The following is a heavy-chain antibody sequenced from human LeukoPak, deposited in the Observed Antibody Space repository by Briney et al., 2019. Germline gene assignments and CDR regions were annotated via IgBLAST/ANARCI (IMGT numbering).Heavy chain of an antibody. V-gene: IGHV3-15*01. CDR2: IKSKTDGGTT. D-gene: IGHD1-26*01. CDR3: TTSRIVGILDY. J-gene: IGHJ4*02. Sequence: PGGSLRLSCAASGFTFSNAWMSWVRQAPGKGLEWVGRIKSKTDGGTTDYAAPVKGRFTISRDDSKNTLYLQMNSLKTEDAAVYYCTTSRIVGILDYWGQGTLVTVSS. CDR1: GFTFSNAW.